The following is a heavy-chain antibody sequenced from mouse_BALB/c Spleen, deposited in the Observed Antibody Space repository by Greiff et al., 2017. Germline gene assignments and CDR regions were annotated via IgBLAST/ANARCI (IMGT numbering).Heavy chain of an antibody. V-gene: IGHV5-4*02. Sequence: EVHLVESGGGLVKPGGSLKLSCAASGFTFSDYYMYWVRQTPEKRLEWVATISDGGSYTYYPDSVKGRFTISRDNAKNNLYLQMSSLKSEDTAMYYCARVHYYGSSYVGGYYAMDYWGQGTSVTVSS. CDR1: GFTFSDYY. J-gene: IGHJ4*01. CDR3: ARVHYYGSSYVGGYYAMDY. CDR2: ISDGGSYT. D-gene: IGHD1-1*01.